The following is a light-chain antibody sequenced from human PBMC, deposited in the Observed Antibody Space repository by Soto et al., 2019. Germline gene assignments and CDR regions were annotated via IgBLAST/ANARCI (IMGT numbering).Light chain of an antibody. J-gene: IGLJ2*01. V-gene: IGLV2-11*01. CDR1: SGDVGGYYY. CDR3: CSYAGSYTFVV. CDR2: EVS. Sequence: QSALTQPASVSGSPGQSITISCTGTSGDVGGYYYVSWYQQLPGKAPKLMISEVSNRPSGVPDRFSGSKSGNTASLTISGLQAEDEADYYCCSYAGSYTFVVFGGGTKLTVL.